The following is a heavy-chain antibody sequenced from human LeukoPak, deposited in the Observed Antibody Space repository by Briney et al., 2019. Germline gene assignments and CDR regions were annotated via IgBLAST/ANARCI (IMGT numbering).Heavy chain of an antibody. J-gene: IGHJ5*02. Sequence: ASVKVSCKASGYTFTSYYMHWVRQAPGQGLEWMGWINPNSGGTNYAQKFQGRVTMTRDTSISTAYMELSRLRSDDTAVYYCARVRVLGYCSGGSCYYAFDPWGQGTLVTVSS. V-gene: IGHV1-2*02. CDR2: INPNSGGT. CDR1: GYTFTSYY. CDR3: ARVRVLGYCSGGSCYYAFDP. D-gene: IGHD2-15*01.